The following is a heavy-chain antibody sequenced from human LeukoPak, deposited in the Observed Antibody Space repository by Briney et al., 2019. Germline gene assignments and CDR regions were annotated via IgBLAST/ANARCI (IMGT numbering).Heavy chain of an antibody. CDR1: GGSISSYY. J-gene: IGHJ4*02. CDR3: ARGDTIFGVVPTNDY. Sequence: SETLSLTCTVSGGSISSYYWSWIRQPPGKGLEWIGYIYYSGSTNYNPSLKSRVTISVDTSKNQFSLKLSSVTAADTAVYYCARGDTIFGVVPTNDYWDQGTLVTVSS. D-gene: IGHD3-3*01. V-gene: IGHV4-59*01. CDR2: IYYSGST.